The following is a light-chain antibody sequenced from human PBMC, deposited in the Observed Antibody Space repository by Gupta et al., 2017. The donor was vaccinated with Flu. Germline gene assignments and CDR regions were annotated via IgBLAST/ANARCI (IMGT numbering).Light chain of an antibody. CDR2: EDN. V-gene: IGLV6-57*03. CDR3: QSYDSSNHVV. Sequence: NFMLTKPHSVSESPGKTVTISCPRSSGSIASNYVQWYQQRPGSAPTTVIYEDNQRPSGVPDRFSGSIDSSSNSASLTISGLKTEDEADYYCQSYDSSNHVVFGGGTKLTVL. J-gene: IGLJ2*01. CDR1: SGSIASNY.